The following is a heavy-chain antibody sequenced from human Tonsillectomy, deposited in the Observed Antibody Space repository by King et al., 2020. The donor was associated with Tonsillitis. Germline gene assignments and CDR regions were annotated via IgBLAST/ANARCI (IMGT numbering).Heavy chain of an antibody. V-gene: IGHV3-23*04. D-gene: IGHD5-18*01. Sequence: VQLVESGGGLVQPGGSLRLSCAASGFSFSFYAMSWVRQAPGKGLEWVSAISGSGDNTYYADSVKGRFTISRDNSKNTLFLQMKSLRAEDTAVFYCTKGLIAPSWREYSYGVDSWGQGTLVTVSS. CDR2: ISGSGDNT. CDR3: TKGLIAPSWREYSYGVDS. J-gene: IGHJ4*02. CDR1: GFSFSFYA.